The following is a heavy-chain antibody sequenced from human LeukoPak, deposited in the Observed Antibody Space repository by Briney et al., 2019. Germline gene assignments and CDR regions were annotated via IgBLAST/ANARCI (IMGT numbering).Heavy chain of an antibody. D-gene: IGHD3-3*01. V-gene: IGHV3-20*01. CDR1: GFTYDDYG. J-gene: IGHJ4*02. CDR3: ASVDHYDFWSGYQD. Sequence: PGGSLRLSGAASGFTYDDYGMSWVRQAPGKGLEWVSGINWNGGSTGYADSVKGRFTISRDNAKNSLYLQMNSLRAEDTALYHCASVDHYDFWSGYQDWGQGTLVTVSS. CDR2: INWNGGST.